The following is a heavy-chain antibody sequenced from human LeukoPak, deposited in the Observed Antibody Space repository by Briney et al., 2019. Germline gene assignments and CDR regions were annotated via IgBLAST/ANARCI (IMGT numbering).Heavy chain of an antibody. D-gene: IGHD2-15*01. J-gene: IGHJ5*02. CDR2: INHSGST. CDR3: ASPRRGRQLLQDPDWFDP. CDR1: GGSFSGYY. Sequence: SETLSLTCAVYGGSFSGYYWSWIRQPPGKGLEWIGEINHSGSTNYNPSLKSRVTISVDTSKNQFSLKLSSVTAADTAVYYCASPRRGRQLLQDPDWFDPWGQGTLVTVSS. V-gene: IGHV4-34*01.